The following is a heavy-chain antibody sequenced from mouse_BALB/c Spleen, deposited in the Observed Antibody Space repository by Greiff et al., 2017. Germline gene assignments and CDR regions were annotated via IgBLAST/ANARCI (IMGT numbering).Heavy chain of an antibody. J-gene: IGHJ4*01. CDR1: GFTFSSFG. Sequence: EVQGVESGGGLVQPGGSRKLSCAASGFTFSSFGMHWVRQAPEKGLEWVAYISSGSSTIYYADTVKGRFTISRDNPKNTLFLQMTSLRSEDTAMYYCARRRTDYYGSSHYAMDYWGQGTSVTVSS. V-gene: IGHV5-17*02. D-gene: IGHD1-1*01. CDR3: ARRRTDYYGSSHYAMDY. CDR2: ISSGSSTI.